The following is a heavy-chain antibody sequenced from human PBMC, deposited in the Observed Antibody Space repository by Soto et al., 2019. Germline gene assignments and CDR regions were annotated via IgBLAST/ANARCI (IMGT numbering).Heavy chain of an antibody. Sequence: ASVKVSCKASGYSFTSYGISWVRQAPGQGLEWMGWISGYNANTKYAEKVQGRGTMTTDTSTSTAYMELRSLRSDEKALYYCGGVDGIVVVGTHYYFDYWGQGTLVTVSS. CDR3: GGVDGIVVVGTHYYFDY. CDR2: ISGYNANT. V-gene: IGHV1-18*01. J-gene: IGHJ4*02. CDR1: GYSFTSYG. D-gene: IGHD2-2*01.